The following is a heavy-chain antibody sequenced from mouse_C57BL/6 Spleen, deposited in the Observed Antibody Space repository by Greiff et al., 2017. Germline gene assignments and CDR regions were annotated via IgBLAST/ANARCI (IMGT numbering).Heavy chain of an antibody. CDR2: IYPRSGNT. V-gene: IGHV1-81*01. D-gene: IGHD2-4*01. CDR1: GYTFTSYG. Sequence: QVQLKDSGAELARPGASVKLSCKASGYTFTSYGISWVKQRTGQGLEWIGEIYPRSGNTYYNEKFKGKATLTADKSSSTAYMKLRSLTSEDSAVYFCASYYDYDVSFAYWGQGTLVTVSA. CDR3: ASYYDYDVSFAY. J-gene: IGHJ3*01.